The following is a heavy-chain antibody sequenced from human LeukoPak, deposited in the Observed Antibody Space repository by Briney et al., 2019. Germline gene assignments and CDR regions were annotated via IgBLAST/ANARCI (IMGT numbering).Heavy chain of an antibody. J-gene: IGHJ3*02. CDR3: ATHCSSVSCSLATFDI. CDR1: GFTFSSYW. CDR2: IKQDGSEK. Sequence: GGSLRLSCAASGFTFSSYWMSWVRQAPGKGLEWVANIKQDGSEKYYVDSVKGRFTISRDNAKNSLYLQMNSLRAEDTAVYYCATHCSSVSCSLATFDIWGQGTMVTVSP. D-gene: IGHD2-2*01. V-gene: IGHV3-7*01.